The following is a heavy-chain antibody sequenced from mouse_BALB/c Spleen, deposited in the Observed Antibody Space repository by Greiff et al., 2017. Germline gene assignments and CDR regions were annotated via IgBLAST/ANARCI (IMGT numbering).Heavy chain of an antibody. CDR3: AREVMD. CDR1: GFTFSSYA. CDR2: ISSGGSYT. Sequence: EVMLVESGGGLVKPGGSLKLSCAASGFTFSSYAMSWVRQTPEKRLEWVATISSGGSYTYYPDSVKGRFTISRDNAKNTLYLQMSSLRSEDTAMYYCAREVMDWGQGTLVTVSA. J-gene: IGHJ3*01. V-gene: IGHV5-9-1*01. D-gene: IGHD1-1*02.